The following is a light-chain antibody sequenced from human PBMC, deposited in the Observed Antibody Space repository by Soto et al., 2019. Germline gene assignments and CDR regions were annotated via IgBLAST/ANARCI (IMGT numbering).Light chain of an antibody. J-gene: IGKJ1*01. CDR2: KAS. CDR3: QQYNSKSWT. V-gene: IGKV1-5*03. CDR1: QTISSW. Sequence: IQMTQSPSTLSGSVGDRVTITCRASQTISSWLAWYQQKPGKAPKLLIYKASTLKSGVPSRFSGSGSGTDFTLTISRLQHEDFAIYYSQQYNSKSWTFGEGTNVDI.